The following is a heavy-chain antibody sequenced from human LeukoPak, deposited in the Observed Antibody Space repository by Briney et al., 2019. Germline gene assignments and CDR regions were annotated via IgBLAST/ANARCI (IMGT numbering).Heavy chain of an antibody. J-gene: IGHJ6*02. Sequence: GRSLRLSCAASGFTFSSYAMHWVRQAPGKGLEWVAVISYDGSNKYYADSVKGRFTISRDNSKNTLYLQMNSLRAEDTAVYYCARVGGGSSWYDTLYYYYGMDVWGQGTTATVSS. CDR2: ISYDGSNK. CDR3: ARVGGGSSWYDTLYYYYGMDV. CDR1: GFTFSSYA. D-gene: IGHD6-13*01. V-gene: IGHV3-30-3*01.